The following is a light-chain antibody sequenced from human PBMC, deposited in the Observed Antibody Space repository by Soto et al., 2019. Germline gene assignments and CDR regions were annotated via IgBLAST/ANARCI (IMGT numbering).Light chain of an antibody. CDR2: DVT. V-gene: IGLV2-11*01. J-gene: IGLJ1*01. Sequence: QSVLTQPRSVSGSPGQSVTISCTGTSSDVGAYNFVSWYQHHPGKAPKLIIYDVTERPSGVPDRFSGSKSGNSASLTISGLQTEDEADYYCATWDDSLNGYVFGTGTKLTVL. CDR1: SSDVGAYNF. CDR3: ATWDDSLNGYV.